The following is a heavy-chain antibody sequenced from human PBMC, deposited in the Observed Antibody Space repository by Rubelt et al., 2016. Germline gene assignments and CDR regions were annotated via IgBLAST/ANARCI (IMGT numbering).Heavy chain of an antibody. D-gene: IGHD3-10*01. Sequence: QVQLQESGPGLVKPSETLSLTSTVSGYSINNGYYWGWIRQPPGKGLEWIASFFHDGSTKYNPSLKSRVTKSKDGSKNQFSLNLGSVTAADTAVYYCARPTGASSASGSFLVWGQGTLVTVSS. CDR1: GYSINNGYY. CDR2: FFHDGST. J-gene: IGHJ4*02. V-gene: IGHV4-38-2*02. CDR3: ARPTGASSASGSFLV.